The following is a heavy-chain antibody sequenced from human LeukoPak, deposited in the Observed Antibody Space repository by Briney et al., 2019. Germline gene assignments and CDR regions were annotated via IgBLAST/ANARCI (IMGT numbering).Heavy chain of an antibody. CDR1: GFILSSHG. V-gene: IGHV3-23*01. D-gene: IGHD5-24*01. CDR2: VSFRGGT. CDR3: ATTRPYGTTWAGTFED. J-gene: IGHJ4*01. Sequence: GGSLRLSCAASGFILSSHGMSWVRQVPGKRLEWVSTVSFRGGTYYTDSVKGRFSTSRDNSKNTLLLQMNSLRVEDTAVYYCATTRPYGTTWAGTFEDWGQGTPVTVSS.